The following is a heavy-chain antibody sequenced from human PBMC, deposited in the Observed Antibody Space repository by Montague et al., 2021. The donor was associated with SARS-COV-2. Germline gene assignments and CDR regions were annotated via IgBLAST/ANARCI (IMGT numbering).Heavy chain of an antibody. CDR3: ARDTSSTRAFFDS. CDR2: IYYSGST. CDR1: GDSISRYY. V-gene: IGHV4-59*08. J-gene: IGHJ4*02. Sequence: SETLSLTCTVSGDSISRYYWTWIRQPPGKGLEWIGYIYYSGSTNYNPSLKSRVTISVDTSKNQFSLKLSSGTAADTAAYYCARDTSSTRAFFDSWGQGTLVTVSS. D-gene: IGHD2-15*01.